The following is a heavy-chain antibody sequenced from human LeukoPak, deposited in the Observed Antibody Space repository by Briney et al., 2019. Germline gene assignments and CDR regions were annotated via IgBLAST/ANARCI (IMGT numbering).Heavy chain of an antibody. Sequence: GGSLRLSCVPYGLTFTNTAMSCVRQAAGKGLVWVSRINSDGSGTTYADSVKGRFFSTKDNAKNTLAVQQPDRRPQHTAVFSCARDPGGYPDYWGQGTLVTVSS. CDR3: ARDPGGYPDY. V-gene: IGHV3-74*01. D-gene: IGHD5-12*01. CDR1: GLTFTNTA. J-gene: IGHJ4*02. CDR2: INSDGSGT.